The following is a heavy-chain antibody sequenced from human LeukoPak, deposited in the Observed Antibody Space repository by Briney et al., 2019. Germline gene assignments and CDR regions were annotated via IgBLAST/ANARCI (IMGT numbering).Heavy chain of an antibody. D-gene: IGHD3-10*01. Sequence: SETLSLTCTVSGGSISSYYWSWIRQPAGKGLEWIGRIYTSGSTNYNPSLKSRVTISVDTSKNQFSLKLSSVTAADTAVYYCARSGYYYGSGSQLDYWGQGTLVTVSS. CDR1: GGSISSYY. CDR3: ARSGYYYGSGSQLDY. J-gene: IGHJ4*02. V-gene: IGHV4-4*07. CDR2: IYTSGST.